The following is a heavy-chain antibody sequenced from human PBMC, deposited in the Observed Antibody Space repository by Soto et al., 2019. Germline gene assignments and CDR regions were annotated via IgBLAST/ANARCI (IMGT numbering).Heavy chain of an antibody. CDR2: SSSGGNI. J-gene: IGHJ6*02. CDR1: GFTFRSYA. CDR3: AGGIGGDYYYYYGMDV. V-gene: IGHV3-21*01. D-gene: IGHD1-26*01. Sequence: PGGSLRLSCAASGFTFRSYAMSWVRQAPGKGLEWVSVSSSGGNIHYADSVKGRFTISRDNAKNSLYLQMNSLRAEDTAVYYCAGGIGGDYYYYYGMDVWGQGTTVTVSS.